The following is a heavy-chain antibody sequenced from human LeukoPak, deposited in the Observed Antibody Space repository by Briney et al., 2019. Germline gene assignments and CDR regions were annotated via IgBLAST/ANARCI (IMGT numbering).Heavy chain of an antibody. V-gene: IGHV3-20*01. CDR2: INWNGGST. D-gene: IGHD3-22*01. J-gene: IGHJ3*02. CDR3: ARGNYDSSGFLGFDAFDI. Sequence: GGSLRLSCAASGFTFDDYGMSWVRQAPGKGLEWVSGINWNGGSTGYADSVKGRFTISRDNAKNSLYLQMNSLRAEDTALYHCARGNYDSSGFLGFDAFDIWGQGTMVTVSS. CDR1: GFTFDDYG.